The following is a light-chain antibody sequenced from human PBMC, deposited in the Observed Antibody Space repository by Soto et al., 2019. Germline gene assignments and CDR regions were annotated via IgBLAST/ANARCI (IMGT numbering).Light chain of an antibody. CDR2: DAS. CDR3: QQYERPPFA. J-gene: IGKJ2*01. V-gene: IGKV3-20*01. CDR1: QRVSNSY. Sequence: EIVLTQSPGTLSLFPGDRATLSCRAGQRVSNSYLAWFQQKPGQAPRLLIYDASSRAAGVPARVSGGGSGTDFTLTISALEPVVFALYFCQQYERPPFAVGQGTRLEI.